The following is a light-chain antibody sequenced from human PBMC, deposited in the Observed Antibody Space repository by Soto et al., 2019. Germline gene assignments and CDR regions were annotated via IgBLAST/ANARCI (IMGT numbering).Light chain of an antibody. V-gene: IGKV1-6*02. CDR1: QGIGND. Sequence: AIQMAQSPSPLSASVGDRVTITCRASQGIGNDVGWYQQKPGKAPKLLLYAATTLQSGVPSRFSGTRSGTDFTLTISSLQPEDFATYYCLQDHNYPLTFGGGTKVEIK. CDR3: LQDHNYPLT. J-gene: IGKJ4*01. CDR2: AAT.